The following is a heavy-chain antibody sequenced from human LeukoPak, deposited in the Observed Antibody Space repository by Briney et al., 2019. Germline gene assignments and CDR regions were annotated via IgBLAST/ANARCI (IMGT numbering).Heavy chain of an antibody. CDR3: VRASYYDSTGYVKDNFDY. CDR2: ISYDGSNK. D-gene: IGHD3-22*01. Sequence: GGSLRLSCAASGFTFSSYGMHWVRQAPGKGLEWVAVISYDGSNKYYADSVKGRFTISRDNSKNTLYLQMNSLRAEDTAVYYCVRASYYDSTGYVKDNFDYWGQGTLVTVSS. CDR1: GFTFSSYG. V-gene: IGHV3-30*03. J-gene: IGHJ4*02.